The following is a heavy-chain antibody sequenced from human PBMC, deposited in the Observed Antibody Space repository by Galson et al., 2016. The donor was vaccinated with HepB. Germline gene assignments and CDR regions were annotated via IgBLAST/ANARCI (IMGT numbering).Heavy chain of an antibody. CDR1: GFTFSGYW. V-gene: IGHV3-74*01. CDR3: TKSDYGDY. CDR2: IRGDGSIT. J-gene: IGHJ4*02. Sequence: LRPSCAASGFTFSGYWMHWVRQAPGKGLVWVSRIRGDGSITSYADSVKGRFTISRDNAKNTLYLQMNSLRAEDTAVYYCTKSDYGDYWGQGTLVTVSS.